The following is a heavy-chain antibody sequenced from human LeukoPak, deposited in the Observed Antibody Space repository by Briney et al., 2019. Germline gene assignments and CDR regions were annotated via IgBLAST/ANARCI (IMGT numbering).Heavy chain of an antibody. Sequence: SETLSLTCTVSGGSISGYYWSWIRQSPGKGLEWIAYIYYSGSTNYNPSLKSRVTISVDTSKNQFSLKLTSVTAADTAAYYCARDRPGDSSLDYWGQGTLVTVSS. CDR1: GGSISGYY. CDR2: IYYSGST. D-gene: IGHD6-13*01. CDR3: ARDRPGDSSLDY. J-gene: IGHJ4*02. V-gene: IGHV4-59*01.